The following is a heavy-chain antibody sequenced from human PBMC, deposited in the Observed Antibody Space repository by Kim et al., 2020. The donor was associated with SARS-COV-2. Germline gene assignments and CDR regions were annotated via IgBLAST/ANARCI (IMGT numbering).Heavy chain of an antibody. CDR1: GFRSSNYY. CDR3: ARGIFRDGFDV. J-gene: IGHJ6*02. D-gene: IGHD2-15*01. Sequence: GGSLRLSCAASGFRSSNYYVNWVRQRPGKGLEWVSRISNDGGVTHYADPVRGRFTMSRDSAENTVYLQMNSLSAEDTAVYFCARGIFRDGFDVWGQGTTVSVSS. CDR2: ISNDGGVT. V-gene: IGHV3-74*01.